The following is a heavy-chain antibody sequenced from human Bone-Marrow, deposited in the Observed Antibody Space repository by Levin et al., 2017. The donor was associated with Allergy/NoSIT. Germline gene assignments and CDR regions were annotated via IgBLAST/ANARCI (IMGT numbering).Heavy chain of an antibody. V-gene: IGHV3-48*02. J-gene: IGHJ4*02. CDR1: GFSFRNYN. CDR3: ARDRGYCSSTSCYQDYFDY. D-gene: IGHD2-2*01. Sequence: GESLKISCAASGFSFRNYNMNWVRQAPGKGLEWVAYINSSSRTVYYADSVKGRFTISRDNAKNSLYLQMNSLRDEDTAVYYCARDRGYCSSTSCYQDYFDYWGQGTLVTVSS. CDR2: INSSSRTV.